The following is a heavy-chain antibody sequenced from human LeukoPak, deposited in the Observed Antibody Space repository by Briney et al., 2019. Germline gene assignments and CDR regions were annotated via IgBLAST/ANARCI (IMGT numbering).Heavy chain of an antibody. CDR3: ARSGTSYYYDSSGQFDY. V-gene: IGHV1-8*03. CDR1: GYTFTTYS. CDR2: MNPNSGNT. D-gene: IGHD3-22*01. Sequence: ASVKVSCKASGYTFTTYSMNWVRQAPGQGLEWMGWMNPNSGNTGYAQKFQGRVTITRNTSISTAYMELSSLRSEDTAVYYCARSGTSYYYDSSGQFDYWGQGTLSPSPQ. J-gene: IGHJ4*02.